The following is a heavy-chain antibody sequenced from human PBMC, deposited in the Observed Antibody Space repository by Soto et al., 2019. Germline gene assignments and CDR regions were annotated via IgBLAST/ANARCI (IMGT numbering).Heavy chain of an antibody. J-gene: IGHJ5*02. Sequence: PSETLSLTCAVSGGSISSSNWWSWVRQPPGKGLEWIGEIYHSGSTNYNPSLKSRVTISVGKSKNQFSLKLSSVTAADTAVYYCARGSSGWYWFDPWGQGTLVTVSS. CDR1: GGSISSSNW. D-gene: IGHD6-19*01. CDR3: ARGSSGWYWFDP. CDR2: IYHSGST. V-gene: IGHV4-4*02.